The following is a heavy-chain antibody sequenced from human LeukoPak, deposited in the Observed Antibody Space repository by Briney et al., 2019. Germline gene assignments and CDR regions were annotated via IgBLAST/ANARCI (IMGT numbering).Heavy chain of an antibody. CDR1: GFTFSSYA. CDR2: ISGSSSTI. D-gene: IGHD1-26*01. V-gene: IGHV3-48*04. CDR3: ARLVGATAYYYYGMDV. Sequence: GGSLRLSCAASGFTFSSYAMHWVRQAPGKGLEWVSYISGSSSTIYYADSVKGRFTISRDNAKNSLYLQMNSLRAEDTAVYYCARLVGATAYYYYGMDVWGQGTTVTVSS. J-gene: IGHJ6*02.